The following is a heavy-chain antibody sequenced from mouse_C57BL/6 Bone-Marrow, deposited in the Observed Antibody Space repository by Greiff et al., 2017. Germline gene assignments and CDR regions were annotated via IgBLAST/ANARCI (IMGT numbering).Heavy chain of an antibody. CDR2: ISDGGSYT. CDR3: ARKIYYSNSYFDY. Sequence: EVQVVESGGGLVKPGGSLKLSCAASGFTFSSYAMSWVRQTPETRLEWVATISDGGSYTYYPDNVKGRFTISRDNAKNNLYLQMSHLKSEDTAMYYCARKIYYSNSYFDYWGQGTTLTVSS. V-gene: IGHV5-4*01. J-gene: IGHJ2*01. CDR1: GFTFSSYA. D-gene: IGHD2-5*01.